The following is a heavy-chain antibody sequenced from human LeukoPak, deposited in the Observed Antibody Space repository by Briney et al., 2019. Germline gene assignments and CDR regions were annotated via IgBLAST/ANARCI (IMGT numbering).Heavy chain of an antibody. CDR2: ISGSGGST. CDR3: AKGAMIRGVTLYDD. Sequence: GGSLRLSCAASGFRFSTYWMSWVRQAPGKGLEWVSGISGSGGSTYYGDSVKGRLTISRDNSKNTLYLQMNSLRAEDTAVYYCAKGAMIRGVTLYDDWGQGTLVTVSS. CDR1: GFRFSTYW. D-gene: IGHD3-10*01. V-gene: IGHV3-23*01. J-gene: IGHJ4*02.